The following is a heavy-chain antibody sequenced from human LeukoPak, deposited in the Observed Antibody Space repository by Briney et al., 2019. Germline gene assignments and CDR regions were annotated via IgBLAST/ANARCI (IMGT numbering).Heavy chain of an antibody. CDR3: AKNEQWLVLWFDP. V-gene: IGHV3-74*01. CDR2: IYSDGSST. J-gene: IGHJ5*02. Sequence: GGSLRLSCAASGFTFSSYWMHWVRQAPGKGLVWVSRIYSDGSSTNYADSVKGRFTISRDNAKNTLYLQMNSLRAEDTAVYYCAKNEQWLVLWFDPWGQGTLVTVSS. D-gene: IGHD6-19*01. CDR1: GFTFSSYW.